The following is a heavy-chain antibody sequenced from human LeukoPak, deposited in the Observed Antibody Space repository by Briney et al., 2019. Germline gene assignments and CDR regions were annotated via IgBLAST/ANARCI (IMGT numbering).Heavy chain of an antibody. Sequence: GGSLRLSCAASGFTFSSYAMHRVRQAPGKGLEWVAVISYDGSNKYYADSVKGRFTISRDNSKNTLYPQMNSLRAEDTAVYYCARSWGGIQLWLGAFDIWGQGTMVTVSS. CDR1: GFTFSSYA. CDR2: ISYDGSNK. J-gene: IGHJ3*02. D-gene: IGHD5-18*01. CDR3: ARSWGGIQLWLGAFDI. V-gene: IGHV3-30*04.